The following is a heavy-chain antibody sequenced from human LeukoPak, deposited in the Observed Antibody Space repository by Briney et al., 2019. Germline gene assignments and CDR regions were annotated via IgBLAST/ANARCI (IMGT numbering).Heavy chain of an antibody. Sequence: GGSLRLSCAASGFTFSSYWMSWVRQAPGKGLEWVANIKQDGSEKYYVDSVKGRLTISRDNAKNSLYLQMNSLRAEDTAVYYCARDPGLRYFDWTMSGYFDHWGQGTLVTVSS. CDR3: ARDPGLRYFDWTMSGYFDH. CDR1: GFTFSSYW. J-gene: IGHJ4*02. D-gene: IGHD3-9*01. CDR2: IKQDGSEK. V-gene: IGHV3-7*03.